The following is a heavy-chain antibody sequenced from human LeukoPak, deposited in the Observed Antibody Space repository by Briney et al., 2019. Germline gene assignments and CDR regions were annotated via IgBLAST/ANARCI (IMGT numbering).Heavy chain of an antibody. CDR2: INHSGST. V-gene: IGHV4-39*07. J-gene: IGHJ4*02. Sequence: NPSETLSLTCTVSGGSISSSSYYWGWIRQPPGKGLEWIREINHSGSTNYNPSLKSRVTISVDTSKNQFSLKLSSVTAADTAVYYRARWSPLWVWGSCRGFDYWGQGTLVTVSS. CDR3: ARWSPLWVWGSCRGFDY. D-gene: IGHD3-16*02. CDR1: GGSISSSSYY.